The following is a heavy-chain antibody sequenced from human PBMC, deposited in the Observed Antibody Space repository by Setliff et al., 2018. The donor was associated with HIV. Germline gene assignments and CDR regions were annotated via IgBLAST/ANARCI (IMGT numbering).Heavy chain of an antibody. V-gene: IGHV4-34*01. Sequence: SETLSLTCAVYGESFSGYYWTWIRQPPGKGLEWIGEISHSGTTNYNPSLKSRVTISVDTSKNQFSLKLNSVTAADTAVYYCARLSTTSRDFDSWGQGTLVTVSS. CDR3: ARLSTTSRDFDS. CDR1: GESFSGYY. CDR2: ISHSGTT. J-gene: IGHJ4*02. D-gene: IGHD2-2*01.